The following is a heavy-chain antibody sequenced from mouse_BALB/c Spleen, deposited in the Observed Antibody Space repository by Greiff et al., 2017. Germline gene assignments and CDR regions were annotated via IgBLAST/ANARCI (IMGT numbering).Heavy chain of an antibody. CDR1: GYTFTDYE. V-gene: IGHV1-15*01. CDR3: TLNYYGSSPFAY. Sequence: VQLQQSGAELVRPGASVTLSCKASGYTFTDYEMHWVKQTPVHGLEWIGAIDPETGGTAYNQKFKGKATLTADKSSSTAYMELRSLTSEDSAVYYCTLNYYGSSPFAYWGQGTLVTVSA. CDR2: IDPETGGT. D-gene: IGHD1-1*01. J-gene: IGHJ3*01.